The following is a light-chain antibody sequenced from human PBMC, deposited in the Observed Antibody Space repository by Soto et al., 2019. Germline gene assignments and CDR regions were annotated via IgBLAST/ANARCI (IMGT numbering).Light chain of an antibody. CDR2: DAS. V-gene: IGKV3-20*01. Sequence: EIVLTQSPATLSLSPGERATLSCRASQSVSSYLAWYQQKPGQAPRLLIYDASSRATGIPDRFSGSGSGTDFTLTISRLEPEDFAVYYCQQYGSSSTFGQGTRLENK. CDR1: QSVSSY. CDR3: QQYGSSST. J-gene: IGKJ5*01.